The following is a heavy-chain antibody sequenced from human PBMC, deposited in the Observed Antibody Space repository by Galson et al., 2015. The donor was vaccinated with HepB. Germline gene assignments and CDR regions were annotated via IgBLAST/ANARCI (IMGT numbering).Heavy chain of an antibody. CDR2: VYYSGST. CDR1: GGSISSYY. V-gene: IGHV4-59*01. D-gene: IGHD4-17*01. CDR3: ARGDGDHSYYFDY. Sequence: ETLSLTCNVSGGSISSYYWSWIRQPPGKGLEWIGYVYYSGSTNYNPSLKSRVTISVDTSKNQFSLKLRSVTASDTAVYYRARGDGDHSYYFDYWGQGTLVTVSS. J-gene: IGHJ4*02.